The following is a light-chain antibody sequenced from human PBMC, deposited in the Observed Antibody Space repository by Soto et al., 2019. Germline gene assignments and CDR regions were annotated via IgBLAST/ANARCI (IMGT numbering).Light chain of an antibody. Sequence: DIKMTLSPSTLSANVGDRVTITCRASQDLDRWLAWYQQKPGEAPKVLIFAASSLQSGLPSRFSGGGSGTDFSLTISSLQPEDFATYYCKQSRSFPLTFGGGTKV. J-gene: IGKJ4*01. CDR3: KQSRSFPLT. CDR1: QDLDRW. V-gene: IGKV1-12*01. CDR2: AAS.